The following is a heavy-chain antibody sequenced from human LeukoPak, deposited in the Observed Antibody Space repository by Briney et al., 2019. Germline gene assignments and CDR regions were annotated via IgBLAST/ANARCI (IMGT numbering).Heavy chain of an antibody. J-gene: IGHJ4*02. V-gene: IGHV3-48*03. CDR3: ARADGYCSSTSCYAFDY. CDR2: ISSSGSTI. D-gene: IGHD2-2*03. Sequence: GGSLRLSCAASGFTFSSYEMNWVRQAPGKGLEWVSYISSSGSTIYYADSVKGRFTISRDNAKNSLYLQMNSLRAKDTAVYYCARADGYCSSTSCYAFDYWGQGTLVTVSS. CDR1: GFTFSSYE.